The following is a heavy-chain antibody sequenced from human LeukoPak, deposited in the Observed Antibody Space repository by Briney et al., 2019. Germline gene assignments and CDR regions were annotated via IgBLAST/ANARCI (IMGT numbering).Heavy chain of an antibody. CDR2: SYHRGST. CDR1: GGSISSYY. D-gene: IGHD1-1*01. Sequence: SETLSLTCTVSGGSISSYYWSWIRQPPGKGLEWIGWSYHRGSTSYNPSLKSRVAISVDTSKNQFSLKLSSVTAADTAVYYCERDRELGYWGQGTLVTVSS. V-gene: IGHV4-59*01. CDR3: ERDRELGY. J-gene: IGHJ4*02.